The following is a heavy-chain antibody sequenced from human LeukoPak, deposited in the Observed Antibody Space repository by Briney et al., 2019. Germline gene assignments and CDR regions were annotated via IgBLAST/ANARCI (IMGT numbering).Heavy chain of an antibody. V-gene: IGHV3-30*02. CDR3: AKDGGLHLYYYYNYMDI. Sequence: PVGSLRLSCAASGFTFNSYGMHWVRQAPGKGLEWVAFIRYDGSYEYYTDSVKGRFTISRDNSKTTLYLQMNSLRSEDTAVYYCAKDGGLHLYYYYNYMDIWGKGTTVTVSS. CDR2: IRYDGSYE. D-gene: IGHD5-24*01. J-gene: IGHJ6*03. CDR1: GFTFNSYG.